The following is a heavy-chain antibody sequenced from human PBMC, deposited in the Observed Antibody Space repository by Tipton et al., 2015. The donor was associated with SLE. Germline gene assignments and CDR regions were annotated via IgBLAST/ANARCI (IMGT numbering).Heavy chain of an antibody. D-gene: IGHD3-22*01. CDR2: MNPNTGHT. Sequence: QVQLVQSGPEVKKPGASVKVSCKASGYTFTSYDINWVRQATGQGLEWMGWMNPNTGHTGYAQKFQGRVTMTRNTSISTAYMELSSLRSEDTAVYYCARGAMIVVVPGAFDIWGQGTTVTVSS. CDR1: GYTFTSYD. CDR3: ARGAMIVVVPGAFDI. J-gene: IGHJ3*02. V-gene: IGHV1-8*01.